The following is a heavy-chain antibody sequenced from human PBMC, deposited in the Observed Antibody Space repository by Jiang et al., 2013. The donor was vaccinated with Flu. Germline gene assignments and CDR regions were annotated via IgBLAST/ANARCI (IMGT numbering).Heavy chain of an antibody. CDR1: GYTFTSYG. J-gene: IGHJ4*02. V-gene: IGHV1-18*01. CDR3: ASVREDLYCGGDCYKKSPFDY. Sequence: SGAEVKKPGASVKVSCKASGYTFTSYGISWVRQAPGQGLEWMGWISAYNGNTNYAQKLQGRVTMTTDTSTSTAYMELRSLRSDDTAVYYCASVREDLYCGGDCYKKSPFDYWGQGTLVTVSS. CDR2: ISAYNGNT. D-gene: IGHD2-21*02.